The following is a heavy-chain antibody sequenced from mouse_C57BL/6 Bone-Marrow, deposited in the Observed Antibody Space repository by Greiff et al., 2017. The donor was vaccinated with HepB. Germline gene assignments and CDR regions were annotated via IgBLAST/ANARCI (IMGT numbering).Heavy chain of an antibody. J-gene: IGHJ2*01. Sequence: QVQLQQSGPGLVQPSQRLSITCTVSGFSLTSYGVHWVRQSPGKGLEWLGVIWRGGSTDYNAAFMSRLSITKDNSKSQVFFKMNSLQADDTAIYYCAKGAYGSSYHYFDYWGQGTTLTVSS. V-gene: IGHV2-5*01. CDR1: GFSLTSYG. CDR2: IWRGGST. D-gene: IGHD1-1*01. CDR3: AKGAYGSSYHYFDY.